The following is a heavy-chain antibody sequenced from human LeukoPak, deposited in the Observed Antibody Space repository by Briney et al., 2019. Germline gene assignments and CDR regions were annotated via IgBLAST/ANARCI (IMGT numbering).Heavy chain of an antibody. Sequence: PSETLSLTCTVSGGSISSSSYYWGWIRQPPGKGLEWIGSIYYSGSTYYNPSLKSRVTISVDTSKNQFSLKLSSVTAADTAVYYCARDTSNSVYSYGYSSFDYWGQGTLVTVSS. CDR2: IYYSGST. J-gene: IGHJ4*02. D-gene: IGHD5-18*01. CDR3: ARDTSNSVYSYGYSSFDY. CDR1: GGSISSSSYY. V-gene: IGHV4-39*07.